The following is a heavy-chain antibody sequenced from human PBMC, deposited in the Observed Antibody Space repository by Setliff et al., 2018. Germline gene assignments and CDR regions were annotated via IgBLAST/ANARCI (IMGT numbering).Heavy chain of an antibody. J-gene: IGHJ4*02. CDR1: GFTFSGYA. CDR3: RVWLGDLSRDF. V-gene: IGHV3-64*04. CDR2: ISSNGGRT. Sequence: GGSLRLSCSASGFTFSGYAMHWVRQAPGKGLEYVAAISSNGGRTYHADSVNGRFTISRDNPKNILYLQMNSLRVDDTAVYFCRVWLGDLSRDFWGQGTLVTVSS. D-gene: IGHD3-10*01.